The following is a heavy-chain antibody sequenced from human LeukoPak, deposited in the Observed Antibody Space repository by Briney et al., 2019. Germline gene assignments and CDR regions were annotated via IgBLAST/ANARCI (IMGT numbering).Heavy chain of an antibody. V-gene: IGHV3-23*01. J-gene: IGHJ4*02. CDR1: GFTFTSYA. CDR3: XXXXXXXXXXNFDI. Sequence: GGSLRLSCEASGFTFTSYAMHWVRQAPGKGLEWLSSITSSGDGTFYTDSLSGRFTISRDNAKKAVFLQMKSLRRGDSALYFCXXXXXXXXXXNFDIXXQGTLVTVSS. CDR2: ITSSGDGT.